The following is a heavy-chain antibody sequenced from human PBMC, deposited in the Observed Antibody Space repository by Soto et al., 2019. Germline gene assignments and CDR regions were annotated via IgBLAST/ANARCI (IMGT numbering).Heavy chain of an antibody. CDR1: GFTFSSYA. J-gene: IGHJ6*02. Sequence: GGSLRLSCAASGFTFSSYAMHWVRQAPGKGLEWVAVISYDGSNKYYADSVKGRFTISRDNSKNTLYLQMNSLRAEDTAVYYCARARGGYYYYGMDVWGQGT. V-gene: IGHV3-30-3*01. CDR2: ISYDGSNK. CDR3: ARARGGYYYYGMDV.